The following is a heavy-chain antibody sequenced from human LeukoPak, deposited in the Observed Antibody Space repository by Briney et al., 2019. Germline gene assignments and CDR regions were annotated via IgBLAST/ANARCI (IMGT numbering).Heavy chain of an antibody. Sequence: PSETLSLTCTVSGGSISSSSYYWGWIRQPPGKGLEWIGSIYYSGSTYYNPSLKSRVTISVDTSKNQFSLKLSSVTAADTAVYYCARVSPGDGAFDIWGQGTMVTVSS. CDR2: IYYSGST. CDR1: GGSISSSSYY. J-gene: IGHJ3*02. CDR3: ARVSPGDGAFDI. D-gene: IGHD5-24*01. V-gene: IGHV4-39*01.